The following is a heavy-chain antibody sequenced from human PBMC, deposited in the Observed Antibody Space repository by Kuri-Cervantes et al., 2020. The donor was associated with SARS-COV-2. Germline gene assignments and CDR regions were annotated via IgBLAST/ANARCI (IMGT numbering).Heavy chain of an antibody. Sequence: GESLKISCAASGFTFSSYAMSWVRQAPGKGLEWVSAISGSGGSTYYADSVKGRFTISRDNSKNTLYLQMNSLRAGDTAVYYCAKTVTARGFVYWGQGTLVTVSS. CDR3: AKTVTARGFVY. CDR1: GFTFSSYA. CDR2: ISGSGGST. D-gene: IGHD6-6*01. V-gene: IGHV3-23*01. J-gene: IGHJ4*02.